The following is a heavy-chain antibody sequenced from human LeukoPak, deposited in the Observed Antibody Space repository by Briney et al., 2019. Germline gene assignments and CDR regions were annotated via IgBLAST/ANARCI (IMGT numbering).Heavy chain of an antibody. V-gene: IGHV3-9*01. J-gene: IGHJ4*02. CDR2: ISWNSGSI. D-gene: IGHD3-10*01. CDR3: ARCLRNAPMVYDY. CDR1: GFTFNDYA. Sequence: GGSLRLSCAASGFTFNDYAMHWVRQAPGKGLEWVSGISWNSGSIGYADSVKGRFTISRDNAKNTLYLQMNSLRAEDTAVYYCARCLRNAPMVYDYWGQGTLVTVSS.